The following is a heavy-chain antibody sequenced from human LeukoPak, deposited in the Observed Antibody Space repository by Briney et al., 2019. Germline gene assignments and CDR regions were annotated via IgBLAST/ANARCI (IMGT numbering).Heavy chain of an antibody. CDR1: GCSISSSSYY. Sequence: ASETLSLTCTASGCSISSSSYYWVWLRQPPGKGLEWIGSIYYSGSTYYNPSLKSRVTISVDTSKNQFSLKHSFVTAAATASYCSVRRGNAVAGSCYLGRGTVATVSS. CDR3: VRRGNAVAGSCY. J-gene: IGHJ4*02. D-gene: IGHD6-19*01. V-gene: IGHV4-39*01. CDR2: IYYSGST.